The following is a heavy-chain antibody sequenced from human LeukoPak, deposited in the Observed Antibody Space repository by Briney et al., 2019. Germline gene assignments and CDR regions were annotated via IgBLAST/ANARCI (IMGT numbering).Heavy chain of an antibody. Sequence: GGSLRLSCAASGFTFNSYAMSWVRQAPGKGLEWVSGISDSGDSTYYADSVKGRFTISRDNSKKTLFLQMNGLRAEDTAVYYCAKGYCSSTSCPGGDWGQGTLVTVSS. D-gene: IGHD2-2*01. V-gene: IGHV3-23*01. CDR3: AKGYCSSTSCPGGD. CDR2: ISDSGDST. CDR1: GFTFNSYA. J-gene: IGHJ4*02.